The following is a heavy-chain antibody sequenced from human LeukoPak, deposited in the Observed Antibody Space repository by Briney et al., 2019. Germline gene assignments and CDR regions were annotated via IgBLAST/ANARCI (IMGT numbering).Heavy chain of an antibody. CDR3: ARQDSSGYYAPYFDY. Sequence: SETLSLTCAVSGGSISSSDWWSWVRQSPGQGLEWIGEIYHSGNTNYSPSLKSRVTISVDTSKNQFSLKLSSVTAADTAVYYCARQDSSGYYAPYFDYWGQGTLVTVSS. J-gene: IGHJ4*02. CDR1: GGSISSSDW. D-gene: IGHD3-22*01. V-gene: IGHV4-4*02. CDR2: IYHSGNT.